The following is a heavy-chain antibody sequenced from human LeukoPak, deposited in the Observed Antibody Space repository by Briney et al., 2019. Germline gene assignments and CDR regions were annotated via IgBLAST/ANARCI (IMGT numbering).Heavy chain of an antibody. CDR2: INPSGGST. D-gene: IGHD1-7*01. CDR1: GYTFTSYY. CDR3: ARAGWNYGFYFYYYMDV. V-gene: IGHV1-46*01. J-gene: IGHJ6*03. Sequence: ASVKVSCKASGYTFTSYYIHWMRQAPGQGLEWMGIINPSGGSTSYAQKFQGRVTMTRDTCTSTVYMELSSLRSEDTAVYYCARAGWNYGFYFYYYMDVWGKGTTITVSS.